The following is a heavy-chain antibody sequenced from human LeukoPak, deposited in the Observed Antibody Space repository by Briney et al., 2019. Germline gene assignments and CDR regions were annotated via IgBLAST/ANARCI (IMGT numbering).Heavy chain of an antibody. CDR3: AREQGIAAAGNAFDI. CDR2: IYHSGST. D-gene: IGHD6-13*01. CDR1: GGSISSGGYS. V-gene: IGHV4-30-2*05. Sequence: PSETLSLTCAVSGGSISSGGYSWSWIRQPPGKGLEWIGYIYHSGSTYYNPSLKSRVTISVDTSKNQFSLKLSSVTAADTAVYYCAREQGIAAAGNAFDIWGQGTMVTVSS. J-gene: IGHJ3*02.